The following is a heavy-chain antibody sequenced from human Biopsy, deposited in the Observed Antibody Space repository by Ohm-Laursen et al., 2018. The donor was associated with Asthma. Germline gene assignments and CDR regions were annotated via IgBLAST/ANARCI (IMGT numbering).Heavy chain of an antibody. D-gene: IGHD2-2*01. CDR3: ARKAGSCISRTCYSLDF. Sequence: ASVKVSCQSLGGTFNTYVIGWARQAPGQGLEWMGGINSVFGTTTYPQKFQDKVTITADDSTSTVYMELSSLRSEDTAVYYCARKAGSCISRTCYSLDFWGQGTLVTVSS. CDR2: INSVFGTT. CDR1: GGTFNTYV. V-gene: IGHV1-69*13. J-gene: IGHJ4*02.